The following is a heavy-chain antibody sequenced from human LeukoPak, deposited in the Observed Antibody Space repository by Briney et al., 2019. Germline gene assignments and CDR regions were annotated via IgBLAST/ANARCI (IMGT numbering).Heavy chain of an antibody. Sequence: GGSLRLSCAASGFTFTSYWMHWVRQPPGKGLVWVSRVEHDGSRTAYTDSVTGRFTISRDNARNMVYLQMNSLRAEDTAVYYCATDLGWGQGTLVTVSS. J-gene: IGHJ4*02. V-gene: IGHV3-74*01. CDR2: VEHDGSRT. D-gene: IGHD4-17*01. CDR1: GFTFTSYW. CDR3: ATDLG.